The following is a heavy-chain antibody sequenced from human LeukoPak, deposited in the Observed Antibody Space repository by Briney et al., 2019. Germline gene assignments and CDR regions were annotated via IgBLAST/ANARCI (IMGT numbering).Heavy chain of an antibody. Sequence: GGSLRLSCAASGFTFSDYYMSWIRQAPGKGLEWVSYISSSGSTIYYADSVKGRFTISRDNAKDSLYLQMSSLRAEDTAVYYCARVQNVLRYFDWTGGYFDYWGQGTLVTVSS. CDR1: GFTFSDYY. V-gene: IGHV3-11*04. J-gene: IGHJ4*02. D-gene: IGHD3-9*01. CDR2: ISSSGSTI. CDR3: ARVQNVLRYFDWTGGYFDY.